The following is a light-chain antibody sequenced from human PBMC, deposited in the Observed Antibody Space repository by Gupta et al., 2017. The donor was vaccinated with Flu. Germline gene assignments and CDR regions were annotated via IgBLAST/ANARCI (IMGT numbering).Light chain of an antibody. CDR2: DAS. CDR3: RHRADWPPYS. CDR1: QSVRTY. J-gene: IGKJ2*03. V-gene: IGKV3-11*01. Sequence: EVVLTQSPATLSLSPGERATLSCRASQSVRTYVAWYQKKPGQAPRLLIYDASIRATGIPARFSGSGCGADFTLTISSRESEDFAVYYCRHRADWPPYSFGQGTKLEIK.